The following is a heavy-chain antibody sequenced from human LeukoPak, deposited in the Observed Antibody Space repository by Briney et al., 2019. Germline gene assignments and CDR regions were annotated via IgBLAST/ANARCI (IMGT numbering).Heavy chain of an antibody. V-gene: IGHV5-51*01. CDR3: GRQYNWNDGSNYYYYYYMDV. CDR1: GYSFTSYW. Sequence: GESLKISCKGSGYSFTSYWIGWVRQMPGKGLEWMGIIYPGDSDTRYSPSFQGQVTISADKSISTAYLQWSSLKASDTAMYYCGRQYNWNDGSNYYYYYYMDVWGKGTTVTVSS. CDR2: IYPGDSDT. J-gene: IGHJ6*03. D-gene: IGHD1-1*01.